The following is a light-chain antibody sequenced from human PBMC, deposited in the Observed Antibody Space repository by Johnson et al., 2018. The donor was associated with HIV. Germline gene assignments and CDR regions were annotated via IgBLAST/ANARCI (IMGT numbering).Light chain of an antibody. CDR3: GTWDSSLSAGGV. CDR1: TSNIGNNY. Sequence: QSVLTQPPSVSAAPGQKVTISCSGTTSNIGNNYVYWYQQVPGTAPKLLIYDNNKRPSGIPDRFSGSKSGTSATLGITGLQTGDEADYYCGTWDSSLSAGGVFGTGSKVTVL. V-gene: IGLV1-51*01. CDR2: DNN. J-gene: IGLJ1*01.